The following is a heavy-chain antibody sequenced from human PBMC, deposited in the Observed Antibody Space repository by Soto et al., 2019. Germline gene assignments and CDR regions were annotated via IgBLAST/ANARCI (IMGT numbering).Heavy chain of an antibody. CDR1: GFTFSSYS. D-gene: IGHD3-16*01. Sequence: EVQLVESGGGLVQPGGSLRLSCAASGFTFSSYSMKWVRQAPGKGLEWVSYISSRATMIYYADSLKGRFTISRDNAKNSLYLQMNSLRDEDTAMYYCARGGGVDYWGQGTLVNVSS. V-gene: IGHV3-48*02. CDR2: ISSRATMI. J-gene: IGHJ4*02. CDR3: ARGGGVDY.